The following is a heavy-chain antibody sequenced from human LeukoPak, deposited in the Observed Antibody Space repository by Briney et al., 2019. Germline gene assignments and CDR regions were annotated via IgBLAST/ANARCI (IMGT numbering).Heavy chain of an antibody. CDR3: AKFSEMLPGYFDY. V-gene: IGHV3-23*01. CDR1: GLPLRRYA. CDR2: ICGGGGGT. Sequence: GGSLRLPCAASGLPLRRYAMGWVRQPPGKTLEWVSSICGGGGGTYYAEFVKGRFTISRDNSKNTLCLQMNSLRAEDTAVYCCAKFSEMLPGYFDYWGRGTLVAVCS. D-gene: IGHD5-24*01. J-gene: IGHJ4*02.